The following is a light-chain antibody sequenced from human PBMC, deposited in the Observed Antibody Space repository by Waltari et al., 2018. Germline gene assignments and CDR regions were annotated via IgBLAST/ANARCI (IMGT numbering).Light chain of an antibody. CDR3: QQYNNWLWT. CDR1: QSISSN. V-gene: IGKV3-15*01. CDR2: GAS. J-gene: IGKJ1*01. Sequence: EIVMTQSPATLSVSPGERATLSCRASQSISSNLVWYQHKPGQAPRVLIYGASTRATGIPARFSGSGSGTEFTLTISSLQSEDFAVYYCQQYNNWLWTFGQGTKVEVK.